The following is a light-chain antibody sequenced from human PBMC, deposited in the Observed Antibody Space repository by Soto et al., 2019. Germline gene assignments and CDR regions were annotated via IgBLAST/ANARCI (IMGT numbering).Light chain of an antibody. CDR1: KNDIGGFNF. CDR2: EVR. Sequence: QSALTQPPSASGSPGQTVTISCTGTKNDIGGFNFVSWYQQHPGKAPKLMTYEVRKRPSGVPDRFSGSRSGNTASLTVSGLQAEDEADYYCSAYAGTNNGVFGGGTKVTVL. V-gene: IGLV2-8*01. CDR3: SAYAGTNNGV. J-gene: IGLJ3*02.